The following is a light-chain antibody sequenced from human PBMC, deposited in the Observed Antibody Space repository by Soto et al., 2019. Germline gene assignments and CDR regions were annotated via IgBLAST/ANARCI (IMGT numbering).Light chain of an antibody. CDR1: QDIRND. CDR2: AAF. CDR3: LQYYNFSWT. V-gene: IGKV1-6*01. Sequence: IQMTQSPSTLSGSVGDRVTITCRASQDIRNDLAWYQQKPGQAPNLLIFAAFNLQSGVPSRFSGGGSGTHFTLTISSLQPDDFASYFCLQYYNFSWTFGQGTKVDIK. J-gene: IGKJ1*01.